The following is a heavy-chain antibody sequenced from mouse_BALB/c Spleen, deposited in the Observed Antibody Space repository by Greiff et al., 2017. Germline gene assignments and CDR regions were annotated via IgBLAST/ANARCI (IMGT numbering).Heavy chain of an antibody. D-gene: IGHD1-1*01. CDR2: ISYSGST. CDR1: GYSITSDYA. CDR3: ANYYYGSSYWYFDV. V-gene: IGHV3-2*02. J-gene: IGHJ1*01. Sequence: EVQLQESGPGLVKPSQSLSLTCTVTGYSITSDYAWNWIRQFPGNKLEWMGYISYSGSTSYNPSLKSRISITRDTSKNQFFLQLNSVTTEDTATYYCANYYYGSSYWYFDVWGAGTTVTVSS.